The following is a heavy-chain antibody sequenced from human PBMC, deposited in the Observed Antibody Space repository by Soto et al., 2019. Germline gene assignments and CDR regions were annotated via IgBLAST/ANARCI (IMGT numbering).Heavy chain of an antibody. CDR1: EFTFSNYA. Sequence: EVQLLESGGGLVQPGGSLRLSCAASEFTFSNYAMSWVRQAPGKGLEWVSAISYGGGTTYYADSVKGRFTISRDNSKNTLSLQMNSLRAEDTAVYYCAKNPGYYYDSTVYHFDYWGQGTLVTVSS. D-gene: IGHD3-22*01. CDR3: AKNPGYYYDSTVYHFDY. CDR2: ISYGGGTT. V-gene: IGHV3-23*01. J-gene: IGHJ4*02.